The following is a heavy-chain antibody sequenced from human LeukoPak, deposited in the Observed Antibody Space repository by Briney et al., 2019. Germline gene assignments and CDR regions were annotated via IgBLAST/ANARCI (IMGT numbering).Heavy chain of an antibody. D-gene: IGHD6-19*01. CDR3: ARVRAVAGTPPDY. Sequence: SETLSLTCAVYGGSFSGYYWSWIRQPPGKGLEWIGEINHSGNTNYNPSLKSRVTISVDTSKNQFSLKLSSVTAADTAVYYCARVRAVAGTPPDYWGQGTLVTVSS. CDR2: INHSGNT. CDR1: GGSFSGYY. V-gene: IGHV4-34*01. J-gene: IGHJ4*02.